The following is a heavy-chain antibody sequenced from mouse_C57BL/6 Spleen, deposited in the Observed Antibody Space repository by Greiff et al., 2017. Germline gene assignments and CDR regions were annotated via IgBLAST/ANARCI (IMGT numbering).Heavy chain of an antibody. CDR2: IRNKANGYTT. Sequence: EVNVVESGGGLVQPGGSLSLSCAASGFTFTDYYMSWVRQPPGKALEWLGFIRNKANGYTTEYSASVTGRFTISRDNSQSILYLQMNALRAEDSATYYCARYYYGSSPSYAMDYWGQGTSVTVSS. CDR1: GFTFTDYY. J-gene: IGHJ4*01. CDR3: ARYYYGSSPSYAMDY. V-gene: IGHV7-3*01. D-gene: IGHD1-1*01.